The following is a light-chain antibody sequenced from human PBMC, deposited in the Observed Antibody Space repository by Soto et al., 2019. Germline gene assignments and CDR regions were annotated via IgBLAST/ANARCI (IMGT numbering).Light chain of an antibody. V-gene: IGKV3-15*01. CDR2: VAS. CDR3: QQYNKWPLT. J-gene: IGKJ4*01. CDR1: QSVNSN. Sequence: EIVMTQSPATLSVSPGERATLSCRASQSVNSNLAWYQQKPGQAPRLLIYVASTRATGIPARFSGSGSGTAFTLTISSLQSEDFAVYYCQQYNKWPLTFGGGTKVEIK.